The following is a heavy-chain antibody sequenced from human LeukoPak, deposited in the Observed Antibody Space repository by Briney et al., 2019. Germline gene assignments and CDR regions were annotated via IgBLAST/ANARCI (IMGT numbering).Heavy chain of an antibody. CDR1: GFTVSNNY. Sequence: PGGSLRLSCAASGFTVSNNYMAWVRQAPGKGLEWVSVIYGGGGTYYGDSARGRFTISRDNSQNTLYLQMNSLRAEDTAVYYCARDSPYDLPSPYYDSSGYYPNPVDYWGQGTLVTVSS. D-gene: IGHD3-22*01. J-gene: IGHJ4*02. CDR2: IYGGGGT. CDR3: ARDSPYDLPSPYYDSSGYYPNPVDY. V-gene: IGHV3-53*01.